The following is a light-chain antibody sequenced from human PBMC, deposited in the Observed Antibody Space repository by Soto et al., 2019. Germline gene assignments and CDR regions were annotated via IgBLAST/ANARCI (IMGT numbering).Light chain of an antibody. V-gene: IGKV1-39*01. CDR1: QSIDTH. J-gene: IGKJ1*01. CDR3: QQTYSTPAT. CDR2: EAS. Sequence: DIRMTQSPSSLSASVGDRVTIACRASQSIDTHLNWYQQHPGKAPNALIYEASNLQSGVPSRFSGSGSGTDFTLTISGLQPDDSGTYYCQQTYSTPATFGQGTKVEIK.